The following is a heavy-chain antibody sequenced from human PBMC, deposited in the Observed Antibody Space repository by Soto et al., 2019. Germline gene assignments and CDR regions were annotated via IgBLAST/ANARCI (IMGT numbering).Heavy chain of an antibody. CDR3: ASLNYDILTGYYNTHAFDI. CDR2: IYYSGST. Sequence: QVQLQESGPGLVKPSQTLSLTCTVSGGSISSGGYYWSWIRQHPGKGLEWIGYIYYSGSTYYNPSLKCRVTISVDTSKNQFSLKLSSVTAADTAVYYCASLNYDILTGYYNTHAFDIWGQGTMVTVSS. J-gene: IGHJ3*02. CDR1: GGSISSGGYY. D-gene: IGHD3-9*01. V-gene: IGHV4-31*03.